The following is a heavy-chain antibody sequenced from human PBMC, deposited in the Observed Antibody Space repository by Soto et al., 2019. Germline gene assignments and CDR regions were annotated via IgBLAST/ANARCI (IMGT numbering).Heavy chain of an antibody. CDR1: GFTFSSYG. Sequence: QLQLVESGGGVVQPGRSLRLSCAASGFTFSSYGMHWVRQAPGKGLEWVAVIWYDGSNKYYADSVKGRFTISRDNSKNTLYLQMNSLRAEDTAVYYCARENYGMDVWGQGTTVTVSS. CDR3: ARENYGMDV. CDR2: IWYDGSNK. V-gene: IGHV3-33*01. J-gene: IGHJ6*02.